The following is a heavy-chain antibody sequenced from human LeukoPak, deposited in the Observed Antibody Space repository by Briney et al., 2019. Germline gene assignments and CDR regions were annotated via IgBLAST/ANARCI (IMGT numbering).Heavy chain of an antibody. Sequence: GGSLRLSCAASGFTFSSYAMSWVRQAPGKGLEWVSAISGSGGSTYYADSVKGRFTISRDNSKNTLYLQMNSLRAEDTAVYYCAKTSWDYDFWSGYQDAFDIWSQGTMVTVSS. CDR3: AKTSWDYDFWSGYQDAFDI. D-gene: IGHD3-3*01. CDR1: GFTFSSYA. CDR2: ISGSGGST. J-gene: IGHJ3*02. V-gene: IGHV3-23*01.